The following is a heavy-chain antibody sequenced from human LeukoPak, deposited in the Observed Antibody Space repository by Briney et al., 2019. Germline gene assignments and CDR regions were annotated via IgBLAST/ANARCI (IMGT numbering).Heavy chain of an antibody. J-gene: IGHJ4*02. CDR2: INHSGST. Sequence: SETLSLTCAVYGGSFSGYYWSWIRQPPGKGLEWIGEINHSGSTNYNPSLKSRVTISVDTSKNQSSLKLSSVTAADTAVYYCARDGDGSGSYLDYWGQGTLVTVSS. CDR3: ARDGDGSGSYLDY. D-gene: IGHD3-10*01. V-gene: IGHV4-34*01. CDR1: GGSFSGYY.